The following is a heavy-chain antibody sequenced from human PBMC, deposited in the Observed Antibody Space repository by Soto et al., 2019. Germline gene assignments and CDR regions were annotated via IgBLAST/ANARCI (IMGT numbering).Heavy chain of an antibody. CDR3: AKPSQGAHYYYGMYV. CDR1: GFTFSSYW. Sequence: GGSLRLSCAASGFTFSSYWMSWVRQAPGKGLEWVANIHQEGSEKYYVDSVKGRFTISRDNAKNSLYLQMNSLRAEDTAVYYCAKPSQGAHYYYGMYVWGQGTTVTVSS. V-gene: IGHV3-7*03. J-gene: IGHJ6*02. CDR2: IHQEGSEK.